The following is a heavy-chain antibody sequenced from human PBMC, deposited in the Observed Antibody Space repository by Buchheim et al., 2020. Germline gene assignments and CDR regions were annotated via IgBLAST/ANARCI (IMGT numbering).Heavy chain of an antibody. Sequence: QVLLEQSGAEVKKPGASVKVSCKASGYTVSEYYVHWVRQAPGQGLEWMGWINCNNGVTEYGQKLQGRITMTTDTSIAPVYMELSSLRSDDTAVYYCASDCSDTRCSTGEYYQDWGQGTL. J-gene: IGHJ1*01. CDR1: GYTVSEYY. CDR3: ASDCSDTRCSTGEYYQD. CDR2: INCNNGVT. V-gene: IGHV1-2*02. D-gene: IGHD2-15*01.